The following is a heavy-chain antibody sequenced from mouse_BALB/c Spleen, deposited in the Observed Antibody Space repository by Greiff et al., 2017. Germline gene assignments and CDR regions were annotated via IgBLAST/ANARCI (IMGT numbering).Heavy chain of an antibody. CDR1: GFTFSSYA. Sequence: DVHLVESGGGLVKPGGSLKLSCAASGFTFSSYAMSWVRQTPEKRLEWVATISSGGSYTYYPDSVKGRFTISRDNAKNTLYLQMSSLRSEDTAMYYCARQTYGSSRFAYWGQGTLVTVSA. J-gene: IGHJ3*01. CDR2: ISSGGSYT. V-gene: IGHV5-9-3*01. CDR3: ARQTYGSSRFAY. D-gene: IGHD1-1*01.